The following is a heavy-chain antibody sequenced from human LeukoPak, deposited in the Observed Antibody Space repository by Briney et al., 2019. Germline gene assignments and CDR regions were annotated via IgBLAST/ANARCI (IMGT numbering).Heavy chain of an antibody. CDR3: ASGDFWSGYYTGFMPDP. V-gene: IGHV3-66*02. D-gene: IGHD3-3*01. Sequence: PGGSLRLSCAASGFTVSSNYMSWVRPAPGKGLEWVSVIYSGGSTYYADSVKCRFTISRDNSKNTLYLQMNSLRAEDTAVYYCASGDFWSGYYTGFMPDPWGQGTLVTVSS. CDR2: IYSGGST. CDR1: GFTVSSNY. J-gene: IGHJ5*02.